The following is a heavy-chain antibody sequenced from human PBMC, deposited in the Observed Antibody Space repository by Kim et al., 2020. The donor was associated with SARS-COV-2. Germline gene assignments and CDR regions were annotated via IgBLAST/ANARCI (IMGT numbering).Heavy chain of an antibody. CDR3: AREKQVAIDY. V-gene: IGHV6-1*01. CDR2: N. J-gene: IGHJ4*02. D-gene: IGHD6-13*01. Sequence: NAYAVSVKSRITLNPETSENQFSLQLNSVTPEDTAVYYCAREKQVAIDYWGQGTLVTVSS.